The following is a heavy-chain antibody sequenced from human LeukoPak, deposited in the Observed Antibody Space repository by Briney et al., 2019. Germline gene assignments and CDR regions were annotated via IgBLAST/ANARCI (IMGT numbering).Heavy chain of an antibody. CDR1: GFTFSSYS. V-gene: IGHV3-72*01. J-gene: IGHJ4*02. D-gene: IGHD3-10*01. CDR3: ARAYYYGSGSYPHFDS. Sequence: GGSLRLSCAASGFTFSSYSMNWVRQAPGKGLEWVGRTRNKANSYTTEYAASVKGRFTISRDGSKNSLYLQMNSLKTEDTAVYYCARAYYYGSGSYPHFDSWGQGTLVTVSS. CDR2: TRNKANSYTT.